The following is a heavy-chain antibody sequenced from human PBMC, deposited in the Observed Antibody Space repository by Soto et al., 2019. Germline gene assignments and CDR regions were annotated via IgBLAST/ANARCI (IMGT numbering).Heavy chain of an antibody. CDR1: GGSISSSSYY. CDR3: ARHPTSPYYDFWSGHVYMDV. J-gene: IGHJ6*03. Sequence: SETLSLTCTVSGGSISSSSYYWGWIRQPPGKGLEWIGSIYYSGSTYYNPSLKSRVTISVDTSKNQFSLKLSSVTAADTAVYYCARHPTSPYYDFWSGHVYMDVWGKGTTVTVSS. V-gene: IGHV4-39*01. CDR2: IYYSGST. D-gene: IGHD3-3*01.